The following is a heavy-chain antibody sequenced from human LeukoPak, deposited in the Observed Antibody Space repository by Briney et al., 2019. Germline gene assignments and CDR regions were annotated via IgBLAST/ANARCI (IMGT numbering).Heavy chain of an antibody. D-gene: IGHD3-10*01. CDR1: GGSISSGDYY. J-gene: IGHJ4*02. CDR3: ARVGLWFGLDY. V-gene: IGHV4-30-4*01. Sequence: SETLSLTCTVSGGSISSGDYYWSWIRQPPGKGLEWIGYIYYSESTYYNPSLKSRVTIPVDTSKNQFSLKLSSVTAADTAVYYCARVGLWFGLDYWGQGTLVTVSS. CDR2: IYYSEST.